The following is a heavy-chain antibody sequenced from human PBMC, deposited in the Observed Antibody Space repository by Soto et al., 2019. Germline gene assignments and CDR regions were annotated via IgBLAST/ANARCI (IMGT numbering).Heavy chain of an antibody. J-gene: IGHJ4*02. D-gene: IGHD5-18*01. CDR1: GFTFGDYA. CDR3: TRTDTAMVNPLDY. Sequence: GGSLRLSCTASGFTFGDYAMSWVRQAPGKGLEWVGFIRSKAYGGTTEYAASVKGRFTISRDDSKSIAYLQMNSLKTEDTAVYYCTRTDTAMVNPLDYWGQGTLVTVSS. CDR2: IRSKAYGGTT. V-gene: IGHV3-49*04.